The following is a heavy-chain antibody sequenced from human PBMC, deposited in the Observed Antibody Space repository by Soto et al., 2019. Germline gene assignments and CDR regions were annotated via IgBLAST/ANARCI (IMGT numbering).Heavy chain of an antibody. Sequence: GGSLRLSCAASGFTFSSYAMSWVRQAPGKGLEWVSAISGSGGSTYYADSVKGRFTISRDNSKNTLYLQMNSLRAEDTAVYYCAKERGIAVANVWYFDYWGQGTLVTVSS. D-gene: IGHD6-19*01. CDR1: GFTFSSYA. CDR3: AKERGIAVANVWYFDY. V-gene: IGHV3-23*01. CDR2: ISGSGGST. J-gene: IGHJ4*02.